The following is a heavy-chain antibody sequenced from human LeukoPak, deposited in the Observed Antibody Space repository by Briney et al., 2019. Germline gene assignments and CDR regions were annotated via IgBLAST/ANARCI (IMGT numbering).Heavy chain of an antibody. CDR2: MNPNSGNT. CDR1: GGTFSSYA. D-gene: IGHD3-22*01. Sequence: GASVKVSCKASGGTFSSYAISWVRQAPGQGLEWMGWMNPNSGNTGYAQKFQGRVTITRNTSISTAYMELSSLRAEDTAVYYCAKDFSVYYYDSRVLDYWGQGTLVTVSS. CDR3: AKDFSVYYYDSRVLDY. J-gene: IGHJ4*02. V-gene: IGHV1-8*03.